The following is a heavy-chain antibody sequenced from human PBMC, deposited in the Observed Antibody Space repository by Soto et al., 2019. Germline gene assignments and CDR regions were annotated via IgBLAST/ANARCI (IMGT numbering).Heavy chain of an antibody. J-gene: IGHJ3*02. CDR3: ARGVFDSGNHYTGRSAFAI. V-gene: IGHV1-69*06. CDR2: TIPVFNAP. Sequence: QVQLEQSGAEVKKPGSSVKVSCKASGGTLSDHGVAWLRQAPGQGLEWMGGTIPVFNAPKYAPKFQGRVTIAAAKSTNIAYMELSSLRSEDTALYCWARGVFDSGNHYTGRSAFAIWGQGTMVIVSS. CDR1: GGTLSDHG. D-gene: IGHD3-10*01.